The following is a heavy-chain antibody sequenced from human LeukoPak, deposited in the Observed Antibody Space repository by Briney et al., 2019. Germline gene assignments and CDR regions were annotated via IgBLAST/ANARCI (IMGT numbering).Heavy chain of an antibody. J-gene: IGHJ5*02. D-gene: IGHD6-13*01. CDR1: GGSFSGYY. CDR3: ARGLAAAEYWFDP. V-gene: IGHV4-34*01. CDR2: INHSGST. Sequence: PSETLPLTCAVYGGSFSGYYWSWIRQPPGKGLEWIGEINHSGSTNYNPSLKSRVTISVDTSKNQFSLKLSSVTAADTAVYYCARGLAAAEYWFDPWGQGTLVTVSS.